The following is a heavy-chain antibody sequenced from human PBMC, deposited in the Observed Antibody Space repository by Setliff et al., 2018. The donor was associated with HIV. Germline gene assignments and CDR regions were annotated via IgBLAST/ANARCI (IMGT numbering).Heavy chain of an antibody. CDR2: IHSGGST. Sequence: GSLRLSCAASGFTVSNDYMSWVRQAPGRGLEWVSVIHSGGSTYYADSVKGRFIISRDNSKNTLYLQMNSLRAEDTAMYYCARDPGRYNGMDVWGQGTTVTVSS. CDR1: GFTVSNDY. CDR3: ARDPGRYNGMDV. D-gene: IGHD1-20*01. J-gene: IGHJ6*02. V-gene: IGHV3-66*01.